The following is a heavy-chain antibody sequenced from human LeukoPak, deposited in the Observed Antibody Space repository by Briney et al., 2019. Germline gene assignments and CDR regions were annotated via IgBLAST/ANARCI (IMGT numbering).Heavy chain of an antibody. J-gene: IGHJ6*03. Sequence: GASVKVSYKASGYAFTGYYMHWVRQAPGQGLEWMGWINPNSGGTNYAQKFQGRVTMTRDTSISTAYVELSRLRSDDTAVYYCARVYDSSYYYYYYMDVWGKGTTVTVSS. CDR2: INPNSGGT. CDR3: ARVYDSSYYYYYYMDV. V-gene: IGHV1-2*02. D-gene: IGHD3-22*01. CDR1: GYAFTGYY.